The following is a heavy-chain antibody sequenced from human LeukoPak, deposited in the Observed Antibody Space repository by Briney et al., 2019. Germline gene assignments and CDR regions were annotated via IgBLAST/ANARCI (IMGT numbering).Heavy chain of an antibody. CDR3: AKDGYDSRGYRTSFDY. Sequence: GGSLRLSCAASGFTFSSYAMSWVRQAPGKGLEWVSAISGSGGSTYYADSVKGRFTISRDNSKNTLYLQMNSLRAEDTAVYYCAKDGYDSRGYRTSFDYWGQGTLVTVSS. J-gene: IGHJ4*02. V-gene: IGHV3-23*01. CDR1: GFTFSSYA. CDR2: ISGSGGST. D-gene: IGHD3-22*01.